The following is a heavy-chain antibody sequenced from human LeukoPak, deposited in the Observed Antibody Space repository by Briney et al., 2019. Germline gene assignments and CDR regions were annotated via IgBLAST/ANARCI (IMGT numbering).Heavy chain of an antibody. CDR2: IHYSGST. D-gene: IGHD5-12*01. Sequence: SETLSLTCTVSAGSSSSGGYYWNWIRQHPGKGLEWIGYIHYSGSTYHNPSLKSRVRISADTSKNQFYLKLSSVTAADTAVYYCARDRSGYGVFDYWGQGTLVTVSS. CDR1: AGSSSSGGYY. J-gene: IGHJ4*02. CDR3: ARDRSGYGVFDY. V-gene: IGHV4-31*03.